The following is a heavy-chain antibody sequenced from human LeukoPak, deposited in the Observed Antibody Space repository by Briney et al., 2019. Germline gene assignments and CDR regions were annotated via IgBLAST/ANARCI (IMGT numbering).Heavy chain of an antibody. V-gene: IGHV3-74*01. CDR2: INPNGRTT. CDR1: GFTFSGYW. CDR3: ARVLSGSWDWFDP. J-gene: IGHJ5*02. D-gene: IGHD3-22*01. Sequence: GGSLRLSCAASGFTFSGYWIHWVRQAPGKGLEWVSRINPNGRTTTYADSGKGRFTISRDNAKNTVYLQMNSLRAEDTAVYYCARVLSGSWDWFDPWGQGTLVTVSS.